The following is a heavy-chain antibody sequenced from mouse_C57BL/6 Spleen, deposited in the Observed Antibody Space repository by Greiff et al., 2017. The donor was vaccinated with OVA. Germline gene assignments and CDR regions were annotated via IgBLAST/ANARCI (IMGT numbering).Heavy chain of an antibody. CDR2: IAPSDSYT. J-gene: IGHJ4*01. CDR1: GYTFTSYW. V-gene: IGHV1-69*01. Sequence: QVQLQQPGAELVMPGASVKLSCKASGYTFTSYWMHWVKQRPGQGLEWIGEIAPSDSYTYYNQKFKGKSTLTVDNSSSTAYMQLSSLTSEDSAVYYCARVKGAMDYWGQGTSVTVSS. D-gene: IGHD3-3*01. CDR3: ARVKGAMDY.